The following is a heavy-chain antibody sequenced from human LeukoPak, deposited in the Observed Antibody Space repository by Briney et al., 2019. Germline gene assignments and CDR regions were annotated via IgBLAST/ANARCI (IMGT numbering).Heavy chain of an antibody. V-gene: IGHV4-59*01. D-gene: IGHD6-19*01. J-gene: IGHJ4*02. CDR1: GGSFSGYY. CDR2: IYYSGST. CDR3: ARVGSVAGELFDY. Sequence: SETLSLTCAVYGGSFSGYYWSWIRQPPGKGLEWIGYIYYSGSTNYNPSLKSRVTISVDTSKNQFSLKLSSVTAADTAVYYCARVGSVAGELFDYWGQGTLVTVSS.